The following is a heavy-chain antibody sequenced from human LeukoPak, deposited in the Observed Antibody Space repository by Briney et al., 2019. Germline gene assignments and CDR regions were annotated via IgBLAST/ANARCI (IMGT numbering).Heavy chain of an antibody. J-gene: IGHJ3*02. CDR2: IYYSGST. CDR1: GGSISSSSYY. Sequence: SETLSLTCTVSGGSISSSSYYWGWIRQPPGEGLEWIGSIYYSGSTYYNPSLKSRVTISVDTSKNQFSLKLSSVTAADTAVYYCATDYGDRDAFDIWGQGTMVPVSS. D-gene: IGHD4-17*01. CDR3: ATDYGDRDAFDI. V-gene: IGHV4-39*01.